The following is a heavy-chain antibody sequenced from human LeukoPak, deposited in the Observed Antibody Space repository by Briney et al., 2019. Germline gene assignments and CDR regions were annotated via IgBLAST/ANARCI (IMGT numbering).Heavy chain of an antibody. D-gene: IGHD6-13*01. V-gene: IGHV4-39*07. CDR2: IYYSGST. CDR3: AREKAAAGTVGY. Sequence: SETLSLTCSVSGGSISSSSYYWGWIRQPPGKKLEWIGNIYYSGSTYYNPSLKSRVTISVDTSKNQFSLKLSSVTAADTAVYYCAREKAAAGTVGYWGQGTLVTVSS. CDR1: GGSISSSSYY. J-gene: IGHJ4*02.